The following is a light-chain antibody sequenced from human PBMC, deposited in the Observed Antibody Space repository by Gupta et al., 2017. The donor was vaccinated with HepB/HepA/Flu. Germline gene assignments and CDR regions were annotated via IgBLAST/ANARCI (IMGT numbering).Light chain of an antibody. CDR2: GKS. Sequence: SSALTQDPAVSVALGPTVRITCTGDTLRSYYASWYQQKAGQPHVLVVYGKSNRSAGVPGRFSGSSSGNTASVTITAAQAEEAADYYCQARDSSGNRVFGTGTKVTVL. J-gene: IGLJ1*01. CDR3: QARDSSGNRV. V-gene: IGLV3-19*01. CDR1: TLRSYY.